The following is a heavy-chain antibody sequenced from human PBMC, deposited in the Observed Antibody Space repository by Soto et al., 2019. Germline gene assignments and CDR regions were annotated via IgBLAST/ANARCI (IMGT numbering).Heavy chain of an antibody. CDR2: IKQDGSEK. CDR3: ARESYSSSISDLYYYYYMDV. V-gene: IGHV3-7*01. CDR1: GFTFSSYW. D-gene: IGHD6-6*01. J-gene: IGHJ6*03. Sequence: GGSLRLSCAASGFTFSSYWMSWVRQAPGKGLEWVANIKQDGSEKYYVDSVKGRFTISRDNAKNSLYLQMNSLRAEDTAVYYCARESYSSSISDLYYYYYMDVWGKGTTVTVS.